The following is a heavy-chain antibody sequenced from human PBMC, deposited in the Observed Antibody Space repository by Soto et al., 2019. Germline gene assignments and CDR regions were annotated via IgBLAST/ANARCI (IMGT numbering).Heavy chain of an antibody. CDR1: GFTFSDHY. V-gene: IGHV3-72*01. J-gene: IGHJ3*02. D-gene: IGHD3-10*01. CDR2: SRNKARSYTT. CDR3: ARSYGSRTGDAFDI. Sequence: PGGSLRLSCAASGFTFSDHYMDWVRQAPGKGLEWVGRSRNKARSYTTENAASVKGRFTISRDDSKNSLYLQMNSLKTEDTAVYYCARSYGSRTGDAFDIWGQGTMVTVSS.